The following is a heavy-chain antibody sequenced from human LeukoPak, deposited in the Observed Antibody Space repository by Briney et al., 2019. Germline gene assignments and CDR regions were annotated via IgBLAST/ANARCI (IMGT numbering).Heavy chain of an antibody. J-gene: IGHJ4*02. CDR2: VYNGVPT. V-gene: IGHV4-4*09. Sequence: SETLSLTCTTSGVSISRFYWSWVRQPPGKGLEWIGNVYNGVPTFFNPSLKSRVTISVDTSRRQFSLELASVTAADSAVYYCVQTTGWPGFDYWGQGILVTVSS. CDR1: GVSISRFY. D-gene: IGHD6-19*01. CDR3: VQTTGWPGFDY.